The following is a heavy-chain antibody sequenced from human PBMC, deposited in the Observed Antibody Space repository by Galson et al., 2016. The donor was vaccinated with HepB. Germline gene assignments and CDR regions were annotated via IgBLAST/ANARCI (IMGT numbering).Heavy chain of an antibody. Sequence: SLRLSCAASGFTFSNYGMHWVRQAPGKGLEWVAADSMDGRRKFYADSVKGRFTISRDNSNSMLFLQMSSLRADDTAVYYCARRHEYCPPVGCSVDYCGQGTLVSVSS. D-gene: IGHD2/OR15-2a*01. V-gene: IGHV3-30*03. CDR3: ARRHEYCPPVGCSVDY. J-gene: IGHJ4*02. CDR1: GFTFSNYG. CDR2: DSMDGRRK.